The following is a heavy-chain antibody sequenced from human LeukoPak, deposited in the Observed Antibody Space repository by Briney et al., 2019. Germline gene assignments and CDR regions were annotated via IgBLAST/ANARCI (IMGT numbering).Heavy chain of an antibody. CDR1: GYLFTSYW. D-gene: IGHD3-3*01. V-gene: IGHV5-51*01. CDR2: IYPGDSDT. Sequence: PGESLEISCKGSGYLFTSYWIGWVRHLPGKGLEWMGIIYPGDSDTIYSPSFQGQVTISADKSISTAYLQWSSLKASDTAMYYCARRYYDFWSRDCFDPWGQGTLVTVSS. J-gene: IGHJ5*02. CDR3: ARRYYDFWSRDCFDP.